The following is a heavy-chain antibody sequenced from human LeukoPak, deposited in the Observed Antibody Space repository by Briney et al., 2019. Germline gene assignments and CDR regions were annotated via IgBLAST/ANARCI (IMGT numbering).Heavy chain of an antibody. CDR3: AREDDRGAFDI. Sequence: GGSLRLSCAASGFTFNSYWMSWVRQAPGKGLEWVANIRQDGSEKYYVDSVRGRFTISRDNSKNTLYLQMNSLRAEDTAVYYCAREDDRGAFDIWGQGTMVTVSS. J-gene: IGHJ3*02. V-gene: IGHV3-7*01. D-gene: IGHD3-9*01. CDR2: IRQDGSEK. CDR1: GFTFNSYW.